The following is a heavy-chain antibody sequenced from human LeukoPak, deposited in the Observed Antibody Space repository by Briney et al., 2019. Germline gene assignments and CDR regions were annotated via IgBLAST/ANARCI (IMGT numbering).Heavy chain of an antibody. J-gene: IGHJ3*02. Sequence: ASVKVSCKASGYTFSSYYVHWVRQAPGQGLEWMGMIIPSDGFTSYAQKFQGRVTMTRGMSTSTVYMELSSLRSDDTAVYYCARDQYDYVWGSYRYWVFDIWGQGTMVTVSS. D-gene: IGHD3-16*02. V-gene: IGHV1-46*01. CDR3: ARDQYDYVWGSYRYWVFDI. CDR1: GYTFSSYY. CDR2: IIPSDGFT.